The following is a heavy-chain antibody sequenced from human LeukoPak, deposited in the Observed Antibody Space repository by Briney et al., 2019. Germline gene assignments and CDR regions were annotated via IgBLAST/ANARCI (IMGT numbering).Heavy chain of an antibody. CDR3: ARDRQPFDFDV. CDR1: GGSIASDD. Sequence: PSETLSLTCSVSGGSIASDDWSWIRQPAGKGLEWLGRIHSSGATDYNPSLKSRVSLSLDTSKSQFSLRLNSVTAADTAVYYCARDRQPFDFDVWGRGTTVIVFS. D-gene: IGHD3-3*01. J-gene: IGHJ6*02. V-gene: IGHV4-4*07. CDR2: IHSSGAT.